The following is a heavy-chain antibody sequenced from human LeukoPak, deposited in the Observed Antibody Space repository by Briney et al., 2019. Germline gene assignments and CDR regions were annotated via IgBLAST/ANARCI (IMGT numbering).Heavy chain of an antibody. CDR1: GFTFSTYW. J-gene: IGHJ4*02. CDR2: ISRDGTSR. Sequence: GGSLRLSCAVSGFTFSTYWMHWVRQAPGKGLVWVSRISRDGTSRTYADSVMGRFTISRDSARNTLYLQMDSLRAEDTAVYYCVRGTSRDYGYGGDDPYWGQGTLVIVSP. V-gene: IGHV3-74*01. CDR3: VRGTSRDYGYGGDDPY. D-gene: IGHD2-21*02.